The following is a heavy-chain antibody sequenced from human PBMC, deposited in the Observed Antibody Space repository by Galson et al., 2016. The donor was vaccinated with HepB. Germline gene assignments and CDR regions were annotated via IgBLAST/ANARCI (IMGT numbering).Heavy chain of an antibody. V-gene: IGHV1-2*06. CDR2: INPNSGIA. J-gene: IGHJ3*01. CDR3: ARASLFWNNRESDAFDV. D-gene: IGHD3-3*01. CDR1: GFTFSDFY. Sequence: SVKVSCKASGFTFSDFYIQWVRQSPGQGLQWMGRINPNSGIAVYAESFQGRVAMTADTSISTAYMELTWLKFDDTALYHCARASLFWNNRESDAFDVWGPGTMVTVSS.